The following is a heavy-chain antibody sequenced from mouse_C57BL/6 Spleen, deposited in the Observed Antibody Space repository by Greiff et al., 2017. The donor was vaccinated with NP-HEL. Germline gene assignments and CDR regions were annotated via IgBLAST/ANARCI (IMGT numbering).Heavy chain of an antibody. CDR1: GYAFSSSW. D-gene: IGHD1-1*01. Sequence: QVQLQQSGPELVKPGASVKISCKASGYAFSSSWMNWVKQRPGKGLEWIGRIYPGDGDTNYNGKFKGKATLTADKSSSTAYMQLSSLTSEDSAVYCCAGDYGSSYEYFDGWGTGTTVTVSS. J-gene: IGHJ1*03. CDR2: IYPGDGDT. CDR3: AGDYGSSYEYFDG. V-gene: IGHV1-82*01.